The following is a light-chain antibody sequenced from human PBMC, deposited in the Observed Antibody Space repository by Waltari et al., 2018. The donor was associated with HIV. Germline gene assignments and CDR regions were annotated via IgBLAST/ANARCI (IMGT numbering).Light chain of an antibody. V-gene: IGLV3-1*01. CDR3: QAWDSNTPV. J-gene: IGLJ2*01. CDR1: KLGDKY. Sequence: SYELTQPPSVSVSPGQTASITCSGDKLGDKYACWYQQKPGQSPVLVIYQDSKRPSGGPERLSGSNAGNTATLTISGTQAVDEADYYCQAWDSNTPVFGGGTKLTVL. CDR2: QDS.